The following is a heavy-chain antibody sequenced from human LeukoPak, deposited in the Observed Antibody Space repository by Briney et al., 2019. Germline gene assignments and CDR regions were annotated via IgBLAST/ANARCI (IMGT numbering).Heavy chain of an antibody. D-gene: IGHD3-10*01. CDR2: INTGNGQT. J-gene: IGHJ4*02. V-gene: IGHV1-3*04. Sequence: ASVKVSCKTSGYTFTKFAIHWVRQAPGQRLEWMGWINTGNGQTKYSGNFEGRVTMTRDTSTSTIHVEVRSLTSEDTGLYYCARYFGSGSYLDYWGQGTLLTVSS. CDR1: GYTFTKFA. CDR3: ARYFGSGSYLDY.